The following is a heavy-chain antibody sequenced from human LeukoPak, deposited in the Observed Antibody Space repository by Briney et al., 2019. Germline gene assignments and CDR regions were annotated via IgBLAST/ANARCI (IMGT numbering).Heavy chain of an antibody. D-gene: IGHD3-10*01. J-gene: IGHJ4*02. Sequence: SVKGRFTISRDNAKNLLYLQMNSLRAEDTAVYYCARTAGIDYSGSGSPNNYFDYWGQGTLVTVSS. V-gene: IGHV3-11*06. CDR3: ARTAGIDYSGSGSPNNYFDY.